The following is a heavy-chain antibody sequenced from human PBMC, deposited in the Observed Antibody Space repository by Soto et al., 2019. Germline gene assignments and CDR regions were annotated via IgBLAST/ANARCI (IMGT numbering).Heavy chain of an antibody. Sequence: XSVKVSCKASGYTFTGYDLHWVRQAPGQGLAWMGWISPNSGGTNYAQKFQGWVTMTRDTSISTAYMELSRLRSDDTAVYYCAREAKTGFSFDYWGQGTLVTVSS. D-gene: IGHD2-15*01. CDR2: ISPNSGGT. V-gene: IGHV1-2*04. CDR1: GYTFTGYD. CDR3: AREAKTGFSFDY. J-gene: IGHJ4*02.